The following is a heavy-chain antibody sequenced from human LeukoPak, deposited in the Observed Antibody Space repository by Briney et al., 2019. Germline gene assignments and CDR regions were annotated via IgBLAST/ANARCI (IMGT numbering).Heavy chain of an antibody. V-gene: IGHV4-61*02. D-gene: IGHD1-7*01. CDR1: GGSISSGSYY. J-gene: IGHJ4*02. CDR3: ARALRITGTTGYYFDY. Sequence: SQTLSLTCTVSGGSISSGSYYWSWIRQPAGKGLEWIGRIYTSGSTNYNPSLKSRVTISVDTSKNQFSQKLSSVTAADTAVYYCARALRITGTTGYYFDYWGQGTLVTVSS. CDR2: IYTSGST.